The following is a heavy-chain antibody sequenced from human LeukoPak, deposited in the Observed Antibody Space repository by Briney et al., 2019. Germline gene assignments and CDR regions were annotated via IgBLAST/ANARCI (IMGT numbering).Heavy chain of an antibody. CDR1: GFTFNDFA. CDR3: ARNLGPFDV. Sequence: GGSLRLSCAASGFTFNDFAMTWVRQAPGKGLEWVSTIADAGTYYADSVKGRIIISRDNSKIMLYLQLNSLRADDTAMYYCARNLGPFDVRGHGTMVTVSS. J-gene: IGHJ3*01. V-gene: IGHV3-23*01. CDR2: IADAGT. D-gene: IGHD3-16*01.